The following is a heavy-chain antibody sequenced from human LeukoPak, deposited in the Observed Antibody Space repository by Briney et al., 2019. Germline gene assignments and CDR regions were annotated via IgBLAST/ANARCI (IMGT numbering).Heavy chain of an antibody. CDR2: IYYSGST. J-gene: IGHJ4*02. Sequence: PSETLSLTCTVSGGSISSYYWSWIRQPPGKGLEWIGYIYYSGSTNYNPSLKSRVTISVDTSKNQFSLKLSSVTAADTAGYYCASLSRGYSYGPDYWGQGTLVTVSS. V-gene: IGHV4-59*01. CDR1: GGSISSYY. D-gene: IGHD5-18*01. CDR3: ASLSRGYSYGPDY.